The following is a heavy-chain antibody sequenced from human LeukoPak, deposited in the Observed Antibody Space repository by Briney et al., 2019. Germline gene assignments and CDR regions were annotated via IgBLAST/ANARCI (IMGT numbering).Heavy chain of an antibody. D-gene: IGHD2-15*01. V-gene: IGHV3-33*06. Sequence: GGSLRLSCAASGFTFSSYGMHWVRQAPGKGLEWVAVIWYDGSNKYYADSVKGRFTISRDNSKNTLYLQMNSLRAEDTAVYYCAKEVRRYCSGGSCYVDYWGQGTLVTVSS. CDR1: GFTFSSYG. CDR3: AKEVRRYCSGGSCYVDY. CDR2: IWYDGSNK. J-gene: IGHJ4*02.